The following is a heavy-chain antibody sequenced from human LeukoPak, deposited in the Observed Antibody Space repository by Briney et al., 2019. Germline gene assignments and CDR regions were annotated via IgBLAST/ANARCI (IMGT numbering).Heavy chain of an antibody. CDR2: ISYDGSNK. J-gene: IGHJ6*03. Sequence: PGRSVRLSCAASGFTFSSYAMHWVRQAPGKGLEWVAVISYDGSNKYYADSVKGRFTISRDNSKNTLYLQMNSLRAEDTAVYYCARARHYMDVWGKGTTVTVSS. V-gene: IGHV3-30-3*01. CDR3: ARARHYMDV. CDR1: GFTFSSYA.